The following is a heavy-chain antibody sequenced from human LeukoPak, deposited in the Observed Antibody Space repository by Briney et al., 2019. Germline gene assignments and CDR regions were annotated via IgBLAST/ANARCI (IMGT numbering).Heavy chain of an antibody. CDR3: ARGTSGYDSHYYYYMDV. V-gene: IGHV4-38-2*01. D-gene: IGHD5-12*01. J-gene: IGHJ6*03. CDR1: GYSISSGYY. CDR2: IYHSGST. Sequence: PSETLSLTCAVSGYSISSGYYWGWLRQPPGKELEWIGSIYHSGSTYYNPSLKSRVTISVDTSKNQFSLKLSSVTAADTAVYYCARGTSGYDSHYYYYMDVWGKGTTVTVSS.